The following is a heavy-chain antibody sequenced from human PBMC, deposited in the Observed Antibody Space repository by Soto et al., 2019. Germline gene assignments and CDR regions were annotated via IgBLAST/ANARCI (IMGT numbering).Heavy chain of an antibody. Sequence: QVQLQESGPGLVKPSQTLSLTCAVSGGSISSDGSYWTWIRQLPGGGLEWIGYIYYSGSTSYNPSLESRASISVDSSENQFSLRLTSVTAADTAVYYCARRAGNRRGYPIDSWGQGTLVTVSS. J-gene: IGHJ4*02. CDR3: ARRAGNRRGYPIDS. CDR1: GGSISSDGSY. V-gene: IGHV4-31*11. CDR2: IYYSGST. D-gene: IGHD5-18*01.